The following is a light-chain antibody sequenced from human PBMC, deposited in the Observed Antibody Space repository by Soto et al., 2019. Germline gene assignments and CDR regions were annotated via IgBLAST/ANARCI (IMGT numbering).Light chain of an antibody. J-gene: IGLJ2*01. Sequence: QSALTQSASVSGSPGQSITISCTGTSSDVGTYNSVSWYQQHPGKAPKLMIYDVDIRPSGVSNRFSGSKSGNTASLTISGLQAEDEADYYCSSYTRSSTVLFGGGTKLTVL. V-gene: IGLV2-14*01. CDR1: SSDVGTYNS. CDR2: DVD. CDR3: SSYTRSSTVL.